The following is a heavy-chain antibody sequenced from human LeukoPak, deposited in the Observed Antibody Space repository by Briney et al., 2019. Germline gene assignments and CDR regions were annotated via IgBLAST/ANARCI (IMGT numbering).Heavy chain of an antibody. V-gene: IGHV1-2*02. CDR3: ARDSEQWLVNWFDP. Sequence: GASMKVSCKASGYTFTGYYMHWVRQAPGQGLEWMGWINPNSGGTNYAQKFQGRVTMTRDTSISTAYMELSRLRSDDTAVYYCARDSEQWLVNWFDPWGQGTLVTVSS. J-gene: IGHJ5*02. D-gene: IGHD6-19*01. CDR2: INPNSGGT. CDR1: GYTFTGYY.